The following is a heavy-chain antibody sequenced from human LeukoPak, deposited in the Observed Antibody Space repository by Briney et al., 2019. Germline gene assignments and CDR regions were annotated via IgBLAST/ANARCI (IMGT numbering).Heavy chain of an antibody. V-gene: IGHV4-34*01. J-gene: IGHJ4*02. CDR1: GGSFSGYY. CDR2: INHSGST. CDR3: ARGIRVSAREAYYFDY. Sequence: SETLSLTCAVYGGSFSGYYWSWIRQPPGKGLEWIGEINHSGSTNYNPSLKSRVTISVDTSKNQFSLKLSSVTAADTAVYYCARGIRVSAREAYYFDYWGQGTLVTVSS. D-gene: IGHD6-6*01.